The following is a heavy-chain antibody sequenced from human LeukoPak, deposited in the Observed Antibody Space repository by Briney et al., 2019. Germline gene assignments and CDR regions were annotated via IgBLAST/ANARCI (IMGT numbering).Heavy chain of an antibody. CDR2: MNPNSGNT. CDR1: GYTFTSYD. J-gene: IGHJ4*02. Sequence: ASVKVSCKASGYTFTSYDINWVRQATGQGLEWMGWMNPNSGNTGYAQKFQGRVTMTRNTSISTAYVELSSLRSEDTAVYYCARWTDYDFWSGYSCYFDYWGQGTLVTVSS. V-gene: IGHV1-8*01. CDR3: ARWTDYDFWSGYSCYFDY. D-gene: IGHD3-3*01.